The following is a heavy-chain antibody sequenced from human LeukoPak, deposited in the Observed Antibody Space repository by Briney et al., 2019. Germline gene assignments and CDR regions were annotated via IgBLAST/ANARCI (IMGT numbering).Heavy chain of an antibody. J-gene: IGHJ5*02. CDR2: INHSGST. Sequence: SETLSLTCAVYGGSFSGYYWSWIRQPPGKGLEWIGEINHSGSTNYNPSLKSRVTISVDTSKNQFSPKLSSVTAADTAVYYCARGPPYYGSGSIDPWGQGTLVTVSS. CDR3: ARGPPYYGSGSIDP. V-gene: IGHV4-34*01. D-gene: IGHD3-10*01. CDR1: GGSFSGYY.